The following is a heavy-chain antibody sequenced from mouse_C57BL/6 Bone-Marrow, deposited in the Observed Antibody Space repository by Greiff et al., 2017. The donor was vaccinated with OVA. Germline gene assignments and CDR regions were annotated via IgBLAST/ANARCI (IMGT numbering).Heavy chain of an antibody. D-gene: IGHD1-1*01. CDR3: AIITTVVDNWYFDV. CDR2: IWRGGST. CDR1: GFSLTSYG. V-gene: IGHV2-5*01. Sequence: VQLQQSGPGLVQPSQSLSITCTVSGFSLTSYGVHWVRQSPGKGLEWLGVIWRGGSTDYNAAFMSRLSITKDNSKSQVFFKMNSLQADDTAIYXCAIITTVVDNWYFDVWGTGTTVTVSS. J-gene: IGHJ1*03.